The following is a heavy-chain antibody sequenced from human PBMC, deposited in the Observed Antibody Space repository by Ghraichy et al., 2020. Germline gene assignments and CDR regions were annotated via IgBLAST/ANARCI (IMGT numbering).Heavy chain of an antibody. CDR2: ISGSGGST. Sequence: GGSLRLSCAASGFTFSSYAMSWVRQAPGKGLEWVSAISGSGGSTYYADSVKGRFTISRDNSKNTLYLQMNSLRAEDTAVYYCATGPAPTIAARPHYYYYGMDVWGQGTTVTVSS. D-gene: IGHD6-6*01. V-gene: IGHV3-23*01. CDR1: GFTFSSYA. J-gene: IGHJ6*02. CDR3: ATGPAPTIAARPHYYYYGMDV.